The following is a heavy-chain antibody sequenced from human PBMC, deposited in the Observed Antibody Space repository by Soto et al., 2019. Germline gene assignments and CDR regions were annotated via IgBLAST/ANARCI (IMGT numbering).Heavy chain of an antibody. Sequence: PSETLSLTCTVSGGSISSGDYYWSWIRQPPGKGLEWIGYIYYSGSTYYNPSLKSRVTISVDTSKNQFSLKLSSVTAADTAVYYCACFSPHYILRPVPDYCGQGSSVPGSS. CDR1: GGSISSGDYY. CDR2: IYYSGST. J-gene: IGHJ4*02. CDR3: ACFSPHYILRPVPDY. D-gene: IGHD2-2*02. V-gene: IGHV4-30-4*01.